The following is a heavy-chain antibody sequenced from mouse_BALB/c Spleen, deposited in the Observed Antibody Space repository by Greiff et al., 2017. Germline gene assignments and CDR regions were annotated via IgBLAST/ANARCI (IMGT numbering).Heavy chain of an antibody. D-gene: IGHD2-3*01. CDR1: GFTFSSFG. J-gene: IGHJ4*01. CDR3: ARRGYDGYSYYAMDY. CDR2: ISSGSSTI. V-gene: IGHV5-17*02. Sequence: EVKLVESGGGLVQPGGSRKLSCAASGFTFSSFGMHWVRQAPEKGLEWVAYISSGSSTIYYADTVKGRFTISRDNPKNTLFLQMTSLRSEDTAMYYCARRGYDGYSYYAMDYWGQGTSVTVSS.